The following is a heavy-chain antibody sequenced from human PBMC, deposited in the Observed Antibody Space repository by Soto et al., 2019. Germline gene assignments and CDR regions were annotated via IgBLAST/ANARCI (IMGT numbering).Heavy chain of an antibody. V-gene: IGHV1-58*01. Sequence: SVKVSCKASGFTFTSSAVQWVRQARGQRLEWIGWIVVGSGNTNYAQKFQERVTITRDMSTSTAYMELSSLRSEDTAVYYCAAQDSYDSSGYYWPPYYWGQGTLVTVSS. D-gene: IGHD3-22*01. J-gene: IGHJ4*02. CDR1: GFTFTSSA. CDR2: IVVGSGNT. CDR3: AAQDSYDSSGYYWPPYY.